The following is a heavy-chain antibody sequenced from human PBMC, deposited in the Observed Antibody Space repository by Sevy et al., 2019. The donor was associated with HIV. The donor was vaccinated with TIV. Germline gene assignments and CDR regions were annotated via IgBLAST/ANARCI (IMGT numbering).Heavy chain of an antibody. V-gene: IGHV3-23*01. CDR3: AKELGYCSSTSCYTRFYYYYGMDV. J-gene: IGHJ6*02. CDR2: ISGSGGST. CDR1: GFTFSSYA. D-gene: IGHD2-2*02. Sequence: GGSLRLSCAASGFTFSSYAMSWVRQAPGKGLEWVSAISGSGGSTYYADSVKGRFTISRDNSKNTRYLQMNSLRAEDTAVYYCAKELGYCSSTSCYTRFYYYYGMDVWGQGTTVTVSS.